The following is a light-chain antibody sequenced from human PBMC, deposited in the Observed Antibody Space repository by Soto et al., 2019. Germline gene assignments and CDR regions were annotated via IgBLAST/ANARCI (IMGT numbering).Light chain of an antibody. CDR3: SSYTTTNTLV. CDR1: NSDVGAYSY. J-gene: IGLJ3*02. CDR2: DVG. V-gene: IGLV2-14*03. Sequence: QSALTQPASVSGSPGQSITISCTGTNSDVGAYSYVSWYQQYPGKAPKLLIYDVGARPSGISDRFSGSKSGNTASLTISGLQAEDEADYYCSSYTTTNTLVFGGGTKLTVL.